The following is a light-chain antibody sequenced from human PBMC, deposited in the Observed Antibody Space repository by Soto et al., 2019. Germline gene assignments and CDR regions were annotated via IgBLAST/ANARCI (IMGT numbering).Light chain of an antibody. CDR2: GAS. J-gene: IGKJ1*01. V-gene: IGKV3-20*01. CDR3: QQYSVSPWT. CDR1: EIITTRF. Sequence: EIVLTQSPGPLSLSPGERATLSCRASEIITTRFIAWYQQKRGQAPRLVIWGASRRATGIPDRFSGSGSGTDFTLTVSRLEPEDFAVYYCQQYSVSPWTFGQGTRVEIK.